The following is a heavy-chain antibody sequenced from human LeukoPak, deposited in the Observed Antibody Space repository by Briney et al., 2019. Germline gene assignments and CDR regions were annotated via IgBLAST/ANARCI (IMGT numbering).Heavy chain of an antibody. J-gene: IGHJ4*02. D-gene: IGHD6-19*01. CDR3: ARDRGASGWLDY. CDR1: GHTFSSNTDA. Sequence: SHTLSLTCAFSGHTFSSNTDAWIWSRQSPSRGLECLGRTYYRSKWYNEYAVSVKSRMTINPDTSKNQFSLQLNSVTPEDTAVYYCARDRGASGWLDYWGQGTLVTVSS. V-gene: IGHV6-1*01. CDR2: TYYRSKWYN.